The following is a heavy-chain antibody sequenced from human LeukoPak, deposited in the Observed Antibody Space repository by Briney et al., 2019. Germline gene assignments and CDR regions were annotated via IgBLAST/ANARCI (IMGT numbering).Heavy chain of an antibody. CDR1: GFTFSSYA. J-gene: IGHJ3*02. CDR3: AKGDSEDIVVVPAAMLGAFDI. CDR2: ISGSGGST. Sequence: PGGSLRLSCSASGFTFSSYAMSWVRQAPGKGLEWVSAISGSGGSTYYADSVKGRFTISRDNSKNTLYLQMNSLRAEDTAVYYCAKGDSEDIVVVPAAMLGAFDIWGQGTMVTVSS. D-gene: IGHD2-2*01. V-gene: IGHV3-23*01.